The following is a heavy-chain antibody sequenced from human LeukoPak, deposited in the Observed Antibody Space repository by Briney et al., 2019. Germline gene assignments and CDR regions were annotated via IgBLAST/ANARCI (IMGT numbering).Heavy chain of an antibody. V-gene: IGHV6-1*01. CDR2: TYYRSKWYN. D-gene: IGHD5-12*01. Sequence: SQTLSLTCVISGDSVSSDSAAWNWIRQSPSRGLEWLGRTYYRSKWYNDYAESVKSRITINPDTSKNQFSLQLNSVTPEDTAVYSCARETTGGYDYAYDYWGQGTLVTVSS. J-gene: IGHJ4*02. CDR1: GDSVSSDSAA. CDR3: ARETTGGYDYAYDY.